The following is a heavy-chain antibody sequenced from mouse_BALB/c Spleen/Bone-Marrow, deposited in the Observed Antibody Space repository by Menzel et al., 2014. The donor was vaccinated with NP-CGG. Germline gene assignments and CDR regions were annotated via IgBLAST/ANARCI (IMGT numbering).Heavy chain of an antibody. D-gene: IGHD2-3*01. CDR3: ARDPVYDNYDAMDY. J-gene: IGHJ4*01. Sequence: QVQLQQSGPGLVAPSQSLSITCTVSGFSLTSYGVHWVRQPPGKGLEWLGVIWAGGSTNYNSALMSRLSISRDNSKSQVFLKMNSLQTDDTAMYYCARDPVYDNYDAMDYWGQGTSVTVSS. V-gene: IGHV2-9*02. CDR1: GFSLTSYG. CDR2: IWAGGST.